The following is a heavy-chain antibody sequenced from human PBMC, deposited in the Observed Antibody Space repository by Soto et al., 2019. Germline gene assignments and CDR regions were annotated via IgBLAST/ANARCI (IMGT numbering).Heavy chain of an antibody. J-gene: IGHJ4*02. CDR1: GPRVGGNF. D-gene: IGHD3-16*01. Sequence: EVQLVQTGGGLTRPGGSLRLSCAVSGPRVGGNFMNGVRQAPGEGLEWVSLISPAGTTYYAASVKGRFTISRDNSRNTLFLQMNGLRDEDTAVYYCVRGHYAGPDQWGQGTLVTVSS. CDR3: VRGHYAGPDQ. CDR2: ISPAGTT. V-gene: IGHV3-53*02.